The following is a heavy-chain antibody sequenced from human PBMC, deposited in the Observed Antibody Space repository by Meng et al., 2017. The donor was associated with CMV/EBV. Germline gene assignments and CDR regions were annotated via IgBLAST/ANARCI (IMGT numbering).Heavy chain of an antibody. CDR3: ARETYYYDSSGYYYSN. CDR1: GYTFTGYY. J-gene: IGHJ4*02. V-gene: IGHV1-2*02. Sequence: ASVKVSCKASGYTFTGYYMHWVRQATGQGLEWMGWINPNSGGTNYAQKFQGRVTMTRDTSISTAYMELSRLRSDDTAVYYCARETYYYDSSGYYYSNWGQGTLVTVSS. CDR2: INPNSGGT. D-gene: IGHD3-22*01.